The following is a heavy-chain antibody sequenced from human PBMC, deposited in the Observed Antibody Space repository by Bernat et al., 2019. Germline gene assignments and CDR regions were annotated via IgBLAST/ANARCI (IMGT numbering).Heavy chain of an antibody. J-gene: IGHJ6*02. CDR1: GGSFSGYY. CDR2: INHSGST. Sequence: QVQLQESGPGLVKPSGTLSLTCAVYGGSFSGYYWSWIRQPPGKGLEWIGEINHSGSTNYNPSLKSRVTISVDTSKNQFSLKLSSVTAADTAVYYCARLRMGCSSTSCYRKDYYYGMDVWGQGTTVTVSS. V-gene: IGHV4-34*10. D-gene: IGHD2-2*02. CDR3: ARLRMGCSSTSCYRKDYYYGMDV.